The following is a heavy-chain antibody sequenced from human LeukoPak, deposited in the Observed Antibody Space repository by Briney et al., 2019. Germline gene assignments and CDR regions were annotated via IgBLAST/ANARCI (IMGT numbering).Heavy chain of an antibody. CDR3: ARKTVGAPDY. V-gene: IGHV3-30-3*01. J-gene: IGHJ4*02. CDR2: MSYDGSNK. CDR1: GFTFSSYT. Sequence: GRSLRLSCVASGFTFSSYTMHWVRQALGQGLEWVAIMSYDGSNKYYAESVKGRFTISRDNSKNTLYLQMNSLRAEDTAVYYCARKTVGAPDYWGQGTLVTVSS. D-gene: IGHD1-26*01.